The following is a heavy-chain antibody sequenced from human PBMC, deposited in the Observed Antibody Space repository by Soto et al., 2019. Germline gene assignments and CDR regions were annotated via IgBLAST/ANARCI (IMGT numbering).Heavy chain of an antibody. CDR3: AKTMEYSRSPLDY. V-gene: IGHV3-23*01. CDR2: ISTGGHST. CDR1: GFTFRSYA. D-gene: IGHD6-6*01. J-gene: IGHJ4*02. Sequence: GGSLRLSCAASGFTFRSYAMSWVRQAPGKGLEWVSGISTGGHSTYYPDSVKGRFTISRDNSKNTLHLQMNSLRVEDTAVYYCAKTMEYSRSPLDYWGQGTLVTVSS.